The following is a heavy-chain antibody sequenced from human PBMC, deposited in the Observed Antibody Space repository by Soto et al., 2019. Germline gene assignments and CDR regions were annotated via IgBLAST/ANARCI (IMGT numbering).Heavy chain of an antibody. CDR3: ARATIFDVDWFDP. J-gene: IGHJ5*02. D-gene: IGHD3-3*01. CDR2: IYYSGST. V-gene: IGHV4-31*03. CDR1: GGSISSGGYY. Sequence: SETLSLTCTVSGGSISSGGYYWSWIRQHPGKGPEWIGYIYYSGSTYYNPSLKSRVTISVDTSKNQFSLKLSSVTAADTAVYYCARATIFDVDWFDPWGQGTLVTVSS.